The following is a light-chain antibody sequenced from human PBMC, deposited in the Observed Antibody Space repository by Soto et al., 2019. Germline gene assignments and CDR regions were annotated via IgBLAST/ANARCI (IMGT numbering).Light chain of an antibody. Sequence: QSVLTQPPSVSAAPGQRVTISCSGSTSNIGSDYVSWYQQLPGTAPKLLIYENNKRPSGIPDRFSGSKSGTSATLGITGLQTVDEADYYCGAWDSSLSGGVFGGGTQLTV. J-gene: IGLJ2*01. CDR2: ENN. CDR1: TSNIGSDY. V-gene: IGLV1-51*02. CDR3: GAWDSSLSGGV.